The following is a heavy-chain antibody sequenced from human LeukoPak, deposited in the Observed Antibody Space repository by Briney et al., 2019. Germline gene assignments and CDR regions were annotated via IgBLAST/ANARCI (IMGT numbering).Heavy chain of an antibody. CDR1: GGSISSGDYY. CDR2: IYYSGST. J-gene: IGHJ3*02. CDR3: ARDNDILTGYGAFDI. Sequence: PSQTLSLTCTVSGGSISSGDYYWSWIRQPPGKGLEWIGYIYYSGSTYYNPSLKGRVTISVDTSKNQFSLKLSSVTAADTAVYYCARDNDILTGYGAFDIWGQGTMVTVSS. D-gene: IGHD3-9*01. V-gene: IGHV4-30-4*01.